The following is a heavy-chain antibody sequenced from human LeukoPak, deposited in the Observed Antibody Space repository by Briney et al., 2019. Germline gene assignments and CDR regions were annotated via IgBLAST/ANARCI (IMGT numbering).Heavy chain of an antibody. Sequence: PGRSLRLSCAASGFTFSSYAMHWVRQAPGKGLEWVAVISYDGSNKYYADSVKGRFTISRDNSKNTLYLQMNSLRAEDTAVYYCARDNGGVVVITSPYYYYMDVWGKGTTVTVSS. CDR3: ARDNGGVVVITSPYYYYMDV. D-gene: IGHD3-22*01. V-gene: IGHV3-30*04. CDR1: GFTFSSYA. CDR2: ISYDGSNK. J-gene: IGHJ6*03.